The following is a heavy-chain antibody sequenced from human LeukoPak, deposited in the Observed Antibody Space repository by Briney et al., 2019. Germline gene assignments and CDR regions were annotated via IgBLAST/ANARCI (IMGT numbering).Heavy chain of an antibody. CDR3: ARVINSGWLGELSD. J-gene: IGHJ4*02. V-gene: IGHV3-74*01. D-gene: IGHD6-19*01. CDR1: GFTFSTYW. Sequence: TGGSLRLSCAASGFTFSTYWMHWVRQARGRGLVWVSRINSDGSSTTYADSVKGRFTISRDNAKNTLYLQMNSLRAEDTAVYYCARVINSGWLGELSDWGQGTLVTVSS. CDR2: INSDGSST.